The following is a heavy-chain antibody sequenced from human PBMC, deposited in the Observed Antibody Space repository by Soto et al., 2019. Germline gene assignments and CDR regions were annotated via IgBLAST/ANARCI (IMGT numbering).Heavy chain of an antibody. CDR3: ARKAWVRFDY. CDR1: GDSISSSVC. Sequence: SETLSLTCAVSGDSISSSVCWTWVRQPPGKGLEWIGEVFHTGNTNYNPSLKSRVTMSVDKSTNEFSLKVTSVTAADTAIYYCARKAWVRFDYWGQGALVTVS. J-gene: IGHJ4*02. D-gene: IGHD7-27*01. V-gene: IGHV4-4*02. CDR2: VFHTGNT.